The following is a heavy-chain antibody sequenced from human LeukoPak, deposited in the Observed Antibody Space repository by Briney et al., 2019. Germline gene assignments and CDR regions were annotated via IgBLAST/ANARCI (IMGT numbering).Heavy chain of an antibody. J-gene: IGHJ4*01. CDR3: ARDGTAAGLYFDL. Sequence: AGSLKLSCAVSGFTFTNYWRNWVRQAPGKGLEWMASIKQNGGEKSYVDPVKGRFTISRDNAKNSLYLQMSSLRAEDTAVYYCARDGTAAGLYFDLWGQGTLVTVSS. V-gene: IGHV3-7*01. D-gene: IGHD6-13*01. CDR2: IKQNGGEK. CDR1: GFTFTNYW.